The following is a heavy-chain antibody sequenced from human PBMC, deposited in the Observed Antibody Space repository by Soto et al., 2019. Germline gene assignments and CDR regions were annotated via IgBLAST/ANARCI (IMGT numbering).Heavy chain of an antibody. V-gene: IGHV3-11*01. Sequence: PGGSLRLSCAASGFTFSDYYMSWIRQAPGKGLEWVSYISSSGSTIYYADSVKGRFTISRDNAKNSLYLQMNSLRAEDTAVYYCARDGSGRSVGRFQYYYYYGMDVWGQGTTVTVSS. CDR1: GFTFSDYY. J-gene: IGHJ6*02. CDR3: ARDGSGRSVGRFQYYYYYGMDV. D-gene: IGHD3-10*01. CDR2: ISSSGSTI.